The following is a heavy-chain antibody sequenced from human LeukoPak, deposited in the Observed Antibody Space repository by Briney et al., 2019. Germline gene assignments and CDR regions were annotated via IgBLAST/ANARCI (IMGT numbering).Heavy chain of an antibody. J-gene: IGHJ4*02. V-gene: IGHV3-23*01. CDR1: GFTFSSYA. Sequence: PGGSLRLSCAASGFTFSSYAMSWVRQAPGKGLEWVSAISGSGGSTYYADSVKGRFTISRDNSNNTLYLQMNGLRAEDTAVYYCAKDRIRYYYGSGSYYIYAGFDYWGQGTLVTVSS. CDR2: ISGSGGST. CDR3: AKDRIRYYYGSGSYYIYAGFDY. D-gene: IGHD3-10*01.